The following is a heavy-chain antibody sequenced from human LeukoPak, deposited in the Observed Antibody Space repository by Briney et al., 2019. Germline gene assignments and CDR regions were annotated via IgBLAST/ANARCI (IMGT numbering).Heavy chain of an antibody. CDR2: IFRAGRT. Sequence: VGSLRLSHAASGFTVRSNYLRWVRQAPGKGLEWVSVIFRAGRTYYADSVKGRFTISRDNSKNTLHLQMNSLRAEDTAVYYCARDRPSITRTDDACDIWGQGTTVTVSS. CDR3: ARDRPSITRTDDACDI. J-gene: IGHJ3*02. V-gene: IGHV3-53*01. D-gene: IGHD1-14*01. CDR1: GFTVRSNY.